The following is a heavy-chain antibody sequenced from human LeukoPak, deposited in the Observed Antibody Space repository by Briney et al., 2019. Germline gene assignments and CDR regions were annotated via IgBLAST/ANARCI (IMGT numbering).Heavy chain of an antibody. D-gene: IGHD3/OR15-3a*01. CDR2: IYYSGST. Sequence: SETLSLTCTVSGGSISSYYWSWIRQPAGKGLEWIGYIYYSGSTNYNPSLKSRVTISVDTSKNQFSLKLSSVTAADTAVYYCARLGLDAFDIWGQGTMVTVSS. J-gene: IGHJ3*02. CDR1: GGSISSYY. V-gene: IGHV4-59*01. CDR3: ARLGLDAFDI.